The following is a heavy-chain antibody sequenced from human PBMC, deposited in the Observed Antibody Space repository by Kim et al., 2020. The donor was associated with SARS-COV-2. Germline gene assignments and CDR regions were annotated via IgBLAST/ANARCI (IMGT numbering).Heavy chain of an antibody. CDR2: IYYSGST. D-gene: IGHD3-10*01. V-gene: IGHV4-59*13. CDR3: ARARGSPEFDP. Sequence: SETLSLTCTVSGGSISSYYWSWIRQPPGKGLEWIGYIYYSGSTNYNPSLKSRVTISVDTSKNQFSLKLSSVTAADTAVYYCARARGSPEFDPWGQGTLVTVSS. CDR1: GGSISSYY. J-gene: IGHJ5*02.